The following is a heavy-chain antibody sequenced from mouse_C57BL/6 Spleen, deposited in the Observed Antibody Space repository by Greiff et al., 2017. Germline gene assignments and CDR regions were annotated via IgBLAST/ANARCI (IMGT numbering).Heavy chain of an antibody. CDR1: GYSFTGSY. CDR2: LNPSPGGT. CDR3: ARRAGTTVVAHDAMDY. V-gene: IGHV1-42*01. J-gene: IGHJ4*01. Sequence: EVQLQQSGPELVKPGASVKISCKASGYSFTGSYMTWVKHSPEKGLEWIGELNPSPGGTPDNQQFKDTATLTVDQSSSTAYMQLKSLTSEDSAVYYCARRAGTTVVAHDAMDYWGQGTSVTVSS. D-gene: IGHD1-1*01.